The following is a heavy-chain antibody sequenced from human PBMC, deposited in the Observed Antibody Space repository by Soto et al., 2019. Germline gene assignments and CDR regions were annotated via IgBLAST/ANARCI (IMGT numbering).Heavy chain of an antibody. CDR1: GFTFSSYA. CDR2: ISGSGGST. D-gene: IGHD6-6*01. CDR3: AKDRISSPYYFDY. J-gene: IGHJ4*02. Sequence: GGSLRLSCAASGFTFSSYAMSWVRQAPGKGLEWVSAISGSGGSTYYADSVKGRFTISRENSKNTLYLQMNSLRAEDTAVYYCAKDRISSPYYFDYWGQGTLVTVSS. V-gene: IGHV3-23*01.